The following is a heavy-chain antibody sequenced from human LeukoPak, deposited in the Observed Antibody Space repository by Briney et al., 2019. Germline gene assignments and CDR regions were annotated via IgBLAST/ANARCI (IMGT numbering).Heavy chain of an antibody. D-gene: IGHD4-11*01. J-gene: IGHJ6*02. Sequence: ASVKVSCKASGYTFTGYYMHWVRQAPGQGLEWMGWINPNSGGTNYAQKFQGRVTMTRDTSIGTAYMELSRLRSDDTAVYYCARVKKTTYRNGYGMDVWGQGTTVTVSS. CDR1: GYTFTGYY. V-gene: IGHV1-2*02. CDR2: INPNSGGT. CDR3: ARVKKTTYRNGYGMDV.